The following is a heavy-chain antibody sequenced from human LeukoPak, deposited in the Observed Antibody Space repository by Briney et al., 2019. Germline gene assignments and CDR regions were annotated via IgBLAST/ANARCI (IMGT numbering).Heavy chain of an antibody. CDR1: GFTFSSYS. J-gene: IGHJ4*02. V-gene: IGHV3-48*01. CDR2: ISSSSSTI. D-gene: IGHD3-22*01. CDR3: AKDFSYDSSGPPQY. Sequence: GGSLRLSCAASGFTFSSYSMNWVRQAPGKGLEWVSYISSSSSTIYYADSVKGRFTISRDNSKNTLYLQMNSLRAEDTAVYYCAKDFSYDSSGPPQYWGQGTLVTVSS.